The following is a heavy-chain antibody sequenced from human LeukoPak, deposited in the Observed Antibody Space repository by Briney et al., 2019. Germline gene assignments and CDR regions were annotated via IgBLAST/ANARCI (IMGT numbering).Heavy chain of an antibody. CDR3: ARDLGATNRFDY. CDR2: IIPIFGTA. D-gene: IGHD1-26*01. Sequence: ASVKVSCKASGGTFSSYAISWVRQAPGQGLEWMGGIIPIFGTANYAQKFRGRVTITTDESTSTAYMELSSLRSEDTAVYYCARDLGATNRFDYWGQGTLVTVSS. CDR1: GGTFSSYA. V-gene: IGHV1-69*05. J-gene: IGHJ4*02.